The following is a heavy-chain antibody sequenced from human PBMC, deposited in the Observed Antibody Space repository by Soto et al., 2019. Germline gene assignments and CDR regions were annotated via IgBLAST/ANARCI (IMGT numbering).Heavy chain of an antibody. D-gene: IGHD3-22*01. CDR2: LFHSGSS. J-gene: IGHJ4*02. CDR1: GGSLSSDF. CDR3: ARALYYYDGSGYHFDS. V-gene: IGHV4-59*01. Sequence: PSETLSLTCTVSGGSLSSDFWSWIRQPPGKGLEWIGSLFHSGSSNYNPSLESRVTISVDTSKNQLSLRLNSVSAADTALYYCARALYYYDGSGYHFDSWGQGTLVTVSS.